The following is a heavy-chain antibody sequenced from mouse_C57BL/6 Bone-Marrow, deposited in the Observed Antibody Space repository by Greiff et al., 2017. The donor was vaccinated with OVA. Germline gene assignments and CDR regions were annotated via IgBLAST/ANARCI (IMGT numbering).Heavy chain of an antibody. Sequence: VQVVESGPGLVAPSQSLSITCTVSGFSLTSYGVHWVRPPPGTGLAWLVVILSDGSTTYNSALKSRLSISKDNSKSQVFLKMNRLQTDDTAMDYWARHESYDGYSYCDYGGQGTTLTVSA. V-gene: IGHV2-6-1*01. D-gene: IGHD2-3*01. CDR1: GFSLTSYG. CDR2: ILSDGST. J-gene: IGHJ2*01. CDR3: ARHESYDGYSYCDY.